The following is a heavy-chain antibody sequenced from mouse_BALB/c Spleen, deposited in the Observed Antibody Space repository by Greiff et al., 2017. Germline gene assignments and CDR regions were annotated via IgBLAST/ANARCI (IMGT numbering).Heavy chain of an antibody. CDR2: INPSTGYT. CDR3: ARREGYFDY. J-gene: IGHJ2*01. V-gene: IGHV1-7*01. Sequence: VQLQESGAELAKPGASVKMSCKASGYTFTSYWMHWVKQRPGQGLEWIGYINPSTGYTECNQKFKDKATLTADKSSSTAYMQLSSLTSEDSAVYYCARREGYFDYWGQGTTLTVSS. CDR1: GYTFTSYW.